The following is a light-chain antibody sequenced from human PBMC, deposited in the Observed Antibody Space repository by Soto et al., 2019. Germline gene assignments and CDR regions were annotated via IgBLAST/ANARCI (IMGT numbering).Light chain of an antibody. V-gene: IGKV3-20*01. CDR2: DAS. J-gene: IGKJ5*01. Sequence: EIVLTQSPGTLSLSPGERATLFCRASQSFNSIYLAWYQQKPGQAPRLLIYDASNRATGIPARFSGSGSATEFTLTISSLQPDDSATYYCQRYNGTFGQGTRLEIK. CDR3: QRYNGT. CDR1: QSFNSIY.